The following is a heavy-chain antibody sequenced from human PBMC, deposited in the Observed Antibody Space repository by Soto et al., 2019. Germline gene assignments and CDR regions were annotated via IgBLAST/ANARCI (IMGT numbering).Heavy chain of an antibody. CDR3: ARGALGFDP. CDR2: IGTSGDT. J-gene: IGHJ5*02. D-gene: IGHD6-6*01. V-gene: IGHV3-13*04. Sequence: EVQVVESGGGLVKPGGSLRLSCAASGFTFSRYDMHWVRQATGRGLEWVSGIGTSGDTYYAGSVKGRCTISRENAKNSVYLQMNSLRAGDTAVYYCARGALGFDPWGQGTLVAVSS. CDR1: GFTFSRYD.